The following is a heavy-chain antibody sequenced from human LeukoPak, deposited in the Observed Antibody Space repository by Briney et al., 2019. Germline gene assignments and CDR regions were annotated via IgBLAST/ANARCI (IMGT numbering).Heavy chain of an antibody. CDR2: ISAYNGNT. J-gene: IGHJ4*02. V-gene: IGHV1-18*01. CDR1: GGVFTTYA. D-gene: IGHD1-26*01. CDR3: ARDRDGSQGYFDY. Sequence: GSSVKVSCKASGGVFTTYAISWVRQAPGQGLEWMGWISAYNGNTNYAQKLQGRVTMTADTSTSTAYMELRSLRSDDTAVYYCARDRDGSQGYFDYWGQGTLVTVSS.